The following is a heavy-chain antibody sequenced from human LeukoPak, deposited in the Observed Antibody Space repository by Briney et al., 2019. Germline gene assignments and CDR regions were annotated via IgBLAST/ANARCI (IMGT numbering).Heavy chain of an antibody. Sequence: GGSLRLSCAASGFTFSSYAMSWVRQAPGKGLEWVSAISGSGGSTYYADSVKGRFTISRDNSKNTLYLQMNSLRAEDTAVYYCAKTSTVGSKSYYYYMDVWGKGTTVTVSS. J-gene: IGHJ6*03. CDR1: GFTFSSYA. CDR3: AKTSTVGSKSYYYYMDV. D-gene: IGHD4-11*01. V-gene: IGHV3-23*01. CDR2: ISGSGGST.